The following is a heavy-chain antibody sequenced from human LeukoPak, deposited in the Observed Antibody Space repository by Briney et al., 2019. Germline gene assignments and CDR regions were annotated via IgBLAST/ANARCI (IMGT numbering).Heavy chain of an antibody. CDR3: ARSARSVIFDV. CDR1: GFIFSRYG. J-gene: IGHJ6*04. D-gene: IGHD3-10*01. Sequence: GRSLRLSCAASGFIFSRYGIHWVRQAPGKGLEWVAVVSYDGTETKYADSVKGRLNLSRDNSKNTVYLQMNSLTFEDTAVYYCARSARSVIFDVWGKGTTVTVSS. CDR2: VSYDGTET. V-gene: IGHV3-30*03.